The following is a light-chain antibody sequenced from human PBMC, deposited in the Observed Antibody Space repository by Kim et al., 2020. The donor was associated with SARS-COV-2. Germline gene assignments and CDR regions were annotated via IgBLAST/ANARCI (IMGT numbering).Light chain of an antibody. CDR1: SSNIGSNT. V-gene: IGLV1-44*01. J-gene: IGLJ3*02. CDR2: SNN. Sequence: QSVLTQPPSASGTPGQRVTISCSGRSSNIGSNTVNWYQQLPGTAPKLLIYSNNQRPSGVPDRFSGSKSGTSASLAISGLQSEDEADYYCAAWDDSLNGPLFGGGTQLTVL. CDR3: AAWDDSLNGPL.